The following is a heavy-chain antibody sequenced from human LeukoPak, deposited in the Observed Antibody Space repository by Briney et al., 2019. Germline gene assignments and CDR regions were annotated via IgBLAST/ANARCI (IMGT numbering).Heavy chain of an antibody. CDR3: ARGHSSGRGYFVY. Sequence: SETLSLTRAVYGGSFSGYYWMWISQPPGKGLVWVGEINHSGSTNYNPSLKSRVTISVDTSNNQFSLKLSSVTDADTAVYYCARGHSSGRGYFVYWGQGTLVTVSS. J-gene: IGHJ4*02. CDR1: GGSFSGYY. D-gene: IGHD6-19*01. V-gene: IGHV4-34*01. CDR2: INHSGST.